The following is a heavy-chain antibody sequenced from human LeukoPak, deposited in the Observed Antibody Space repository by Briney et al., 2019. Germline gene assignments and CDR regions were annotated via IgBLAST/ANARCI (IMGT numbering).Heavy chain of an antibody. CDR1: GGSISSGGYY. CDR3: AREWGGGTSTMIVVVRDAFDI. CDR2: IYYSGST. Sequence: PSETLSLTCTVSGGSISSGGYYWSWIRQHPGKGLEWIGYIYYSGSTYYNPSLKSRVTISVYTSKNQFSLKLSSVTAADTAVYYCAREWGGGTSTMIVVVRDAFDIWGQGTMVTVSS. V-gene: IGHV4-31*03. J-gene: IGHJ3*02. D-gene: IGHD3-22*01.